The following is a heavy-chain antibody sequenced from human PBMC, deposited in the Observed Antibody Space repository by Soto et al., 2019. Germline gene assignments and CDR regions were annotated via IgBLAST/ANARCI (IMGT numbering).Heavy chain of an antibody. V-gene: IGHV1-69*13. CDR1: GGTFSRYA. D-gene: IGHD3-22*01. Sequence: SVKVSCKASGGTFSRYALNWVRQAPGQGPEWMGGIVPIFGKPKYAQKFQGRVTITADESTSTAYMELSSLRSEDTAVYYCARGVDYDSSAYYFFFWGQGTLVTVPQ. CDR2: IVPIFGKP. J-gene: IGHJ4*02. CDR3: ARGVDYDSSAYYFFF.